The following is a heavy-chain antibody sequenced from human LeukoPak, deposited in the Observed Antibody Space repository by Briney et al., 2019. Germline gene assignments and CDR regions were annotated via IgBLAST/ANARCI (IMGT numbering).Heavy chain of an antibody. CDR2: MYYSGST. D-gene: IGHD4-17*01. J-gene: IGHJ4*02. CDR1: SGSISSSSYY. V-gene: IGHV4-39*01. Sequence: PSETLSLTCTVSSGSISSSSYYWGWIRQPPGKGLEWIGSMYYSGSTYYNPSLKSRVTISVDTSKNQFSLKLNSVTAADTAVYYCASHTVTLSYFDYWGQGTLVTVSS. CDR3: ASHTVTLSYFDY.